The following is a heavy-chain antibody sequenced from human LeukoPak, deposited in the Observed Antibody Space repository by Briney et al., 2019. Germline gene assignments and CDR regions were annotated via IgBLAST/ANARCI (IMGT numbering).Heavy chain of an antibody. Sequence: GRSLRLSCAASGFTFSSYAMHWVRQAPGKGLEWVAVISYDGSNKYCADSVKGRFTISRDNSKNTLYLQMNSLRAEDTAVYYCARDRYYDSSGLPLYYGMDVWGQGTTVTVSS. CDR3: ARDRYYDSSGLPLYYGMDV. CDR1: GFTFSSYA. D-gene: IGHD3-22*01. J-gene: IGHJ6*02. V-gene: IGHV3-30-3*01. CDR2: ISYDGSNK.